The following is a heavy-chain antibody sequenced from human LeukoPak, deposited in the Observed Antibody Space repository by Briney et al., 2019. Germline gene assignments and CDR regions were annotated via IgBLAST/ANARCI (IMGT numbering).Heavy chain of an antibody. Sequence: ASVKVSCKASGYTFTNYGISWVRQAPGRGLEWMGWISAYNGNTNYAQKLQGRVTMTTDTSTSTAYMELRSLRSDDTAVYYCARDRWGDYYYYYGMDVWGQGTTVTVSS. CDR1: GYTFTNYG. CDR3: ARDRWGDYYYYYGMDV. CDR2: ISAYNGNT. J-gene: IGHJ6*02. V-gene: IGHV1-18*01. D-gene: IGHD4-23*01.